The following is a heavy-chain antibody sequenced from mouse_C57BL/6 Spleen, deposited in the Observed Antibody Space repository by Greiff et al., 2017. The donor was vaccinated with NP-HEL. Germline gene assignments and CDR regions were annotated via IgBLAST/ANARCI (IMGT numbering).Heavy chain of an antibody. CDR2: FYPGSGSI. Sequence: QVQLQQSGAELVKPGASVKLSCKASGYTFTEYTIHWVKQRSGQGLEWIGWFYPGSGSIKYNEKFKDKATLTADKSSSTVYMELSRLTSEDSAVYVCARHEGEYYYGSSYLYFDVWGTGTTVTVSS. J-gene: IGHJ1*03. CDR1: GYTFTEYT. D-gene: IGHD1-1*01. V-gene: IGHV1-62-2*01. CDR3: ARHEGEYYYGSSYLYFDV.